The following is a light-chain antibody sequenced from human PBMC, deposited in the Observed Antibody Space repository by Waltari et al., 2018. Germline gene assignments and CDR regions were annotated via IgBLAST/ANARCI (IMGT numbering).Light chain of an antibody. J-gene: IGKJ4*01. CDR2: WAS. Sequence: DIVMTQSPDSLAVSLGERATINCKSSQSVLYSSNNKNYLAWYQQKPGQPPKLLIYWASTRESGVPDQFSGSGSGTDFTLTISSLQAEDVAVYYCQQYYSTLTFGGGTKVEIK. CDR1: QSVLYSSNNKNY. CDR3: QQYYSTLT. V-gene: IGKV4-1*01.